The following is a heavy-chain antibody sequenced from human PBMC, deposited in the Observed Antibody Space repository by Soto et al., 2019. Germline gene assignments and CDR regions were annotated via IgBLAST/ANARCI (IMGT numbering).Heavy chain of an antibody. CDR2: INPNSGGT. J-gene: IGHJ5*02. V-gene: IGHV1-2*02. D-gene: IGHD2-2*01. CDR1: GYTFTGYY. Sequence: ASVKVSCKASGYTFTGYYMHWVRQAPGQGLEWMGWINPNSGGTNYAQKLQGRVTMTRDTSISTAYMELSRLRSDDTAVYYCARAGMVVPAAPSRFDPWGQGXLVTVYS. CDR3: ARAGMVVPAAPSRFDP.